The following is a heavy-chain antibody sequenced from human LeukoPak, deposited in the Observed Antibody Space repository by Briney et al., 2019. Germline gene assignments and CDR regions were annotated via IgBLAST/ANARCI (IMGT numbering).Heavy chain of an antibody. CDR2: ISDSGGSK. V-gene: IGHV3-23*01. Sequence: GGSLRLSCAASGFTFTNAWMSWVRQAPGKGLEGVSAISDSGGSKYYADSVKGRFTISRDNSKNTLYLQMNSLRAEDTAVYYCARNILFAFDIWGQGTMVTVSS. J-gene: IGHJ3*02. CDR3: ARNILFAFDI. D-gene: IGHD2/OR15-2a*01. CDR1: GFTFTNAW.